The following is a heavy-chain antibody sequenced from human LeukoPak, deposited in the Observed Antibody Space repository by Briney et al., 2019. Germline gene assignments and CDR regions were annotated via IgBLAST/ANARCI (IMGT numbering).Heavy chain of an antibody. CDR3: ARDSPGWAYYYYYMDV. J-gene: IGHJ6*03. V-gene: IGHV3-30*02. D-gene: IGHD6-19*01. CDR2: IRYDGSNK. CDR1: GFTFSSYA. Sequence: GSLRLSCAAAGFTFSSYAMSWVRQAPGKGLEWVAFIRYDGSNKYYADSVKGRFTISRDNSKNTLYLQMNSLRAEDTAVYYCARDSPGWAYYYYYMDVWGKGTTVTVSS.